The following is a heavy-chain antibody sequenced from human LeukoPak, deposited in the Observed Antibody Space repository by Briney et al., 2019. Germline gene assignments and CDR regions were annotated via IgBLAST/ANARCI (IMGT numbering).Heavy chain of an antibody. CDR3: AARPHYFDY. D-gene: IGHD6-6*01. CDR2: INHSGST. J-gene: IGHJ4*02. V-gene: IGHV4-34*01. CDR1: GGSFSGYY. Sequence: PSETLSLTCAVYGGSFSGYYWSWIRQPPGKGLEWIGEINHSGSTNYNPSFKSRVTISVDTSKNQFSLKLSSVTAADTAVYYCAARPHYFDYWGQGTLVTVSS.